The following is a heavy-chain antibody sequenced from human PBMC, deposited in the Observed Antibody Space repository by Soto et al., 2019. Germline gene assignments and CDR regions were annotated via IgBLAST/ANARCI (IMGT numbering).Heavy chain of an antibody. Sequence: LRLSCAASGFTFSSYAMSWVRQAPGKGLEWVSAISGSGGSTYYADSVKGRFTISRDNSKNTLYLQMNSLRAEDTAVYYCAKTPSHTSLTYYFDYWGQGTMVTVYS. D-gene: IGHD3-3*01. V-gene: IGHV3-23*01. CDR3: AKTPSHTSLTYYFDY. CDR1: GFTFSSYA. CDR2: ISGSGGST. J-gene: IGHJ4*02.